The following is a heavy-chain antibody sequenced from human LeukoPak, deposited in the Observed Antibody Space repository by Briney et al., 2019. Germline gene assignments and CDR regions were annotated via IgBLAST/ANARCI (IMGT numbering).Heavy chain of an antibody. J-gene: IGHJ3*02. V-gene: IGHV1-2*02. Sequence: EASVTVSCKASGYTFTGYYMHWVRQAPGQGLEWMGWINPNSGGTNYAQKFQGRVTMTRDTSISTAYMELSRLRSDDTAVYYCASDDYGDYGAFDIWGQGTIVTVSS. D-gene: IGHD4-17*01. CDR1: GYTFTGYY. CDR2: INPNSGGT. CDR3: ASDDYGDYGAFDI.